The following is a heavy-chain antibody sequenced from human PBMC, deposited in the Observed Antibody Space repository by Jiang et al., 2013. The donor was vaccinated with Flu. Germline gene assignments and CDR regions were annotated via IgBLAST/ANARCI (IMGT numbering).Heavy chain of an antibody. V-gene: IGHV1-18*01. D-gene: IGHD3-22*01. CDR1: GYTFNTYD. CDR2: ISGNNGKT. J-gene: IGHJ4*02. CDR3: ARDRWAYYDSYGYDS. Sequence: VSCKASGYTFNTYDISWVRQAPGQGLEWMGWISGNNGKTHYAEKLQDRVTMTTDTSTGTAYMELRSLRSDDTAVYYCARDRWAYYDSYGYDSWGQGTLVTVSS.